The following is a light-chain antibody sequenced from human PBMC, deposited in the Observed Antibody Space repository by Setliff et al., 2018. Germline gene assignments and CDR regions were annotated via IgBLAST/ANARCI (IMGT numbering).Light chain of an antibody. J-gene: IGLJ3*02. V-gene: IGLV7-46*01. Sequence: QAVVTQEPSLTVSPGGTVTLTCGSSTGTVTSDHYPYWFQQKPGQAPRTLIYDTNNKHSWTPARFSGSLLGGKAALTLSGAQPEDEADYYCMISFSAARVLGGGTKVTV. CDR2: DTN. CDR1: TGTVTSDHY. CDR3: MISFSAARV.